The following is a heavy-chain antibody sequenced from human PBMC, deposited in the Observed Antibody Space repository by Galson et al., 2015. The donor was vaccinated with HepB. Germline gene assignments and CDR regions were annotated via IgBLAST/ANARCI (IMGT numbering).Heavy chain of an antibody. V-gene: IGHV1-69*02. CDR3: ARSMVRGVTLYYFDY. J-gene: IGHJ4*02. D-gene: IGHD3-10*01. CDR1: GYTFTSYY. Sequence: SVKVSCKASGYTFTSYYMHWVRQAPGQGLEWMGRIIPILGIANYAQKFQGRVTITADKSTSTAYMELSSLRSEDTAVYYCARSMVRGVTLYYFDYWGQGTLVTVSS. CDR2: IIPILGIA.